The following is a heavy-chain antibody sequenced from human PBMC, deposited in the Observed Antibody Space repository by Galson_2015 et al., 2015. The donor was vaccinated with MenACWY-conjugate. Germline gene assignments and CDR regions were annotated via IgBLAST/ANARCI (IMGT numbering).Heavy chain of an antibody. V-gene: IGHV3-23*01. J-gene: IGHJ4*02. CDR1: GFTFRNYA. D-gene: IGHD3-22*01. CDR2: VSSSAYTT. CDR3: ARVPRRIYDSSGYYVDS. Sequence: SLRLSCAASGFTFRNYAMNWVRQTPGKGLEWVSSVSSSAYTTYYADSVKGRLTVSRDDSQNTLYLQMNSLSADNTAVCYCARVPRRIYDSSGYYVDSWGRGTLVTVPS.